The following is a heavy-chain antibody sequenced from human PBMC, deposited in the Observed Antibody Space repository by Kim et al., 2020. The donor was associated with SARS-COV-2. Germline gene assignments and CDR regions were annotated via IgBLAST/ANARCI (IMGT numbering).Heavy chain of an antibody. Sequence: GGSLRLSCAASGFTFSSYEMNWVRQAPGKGLEWVSYISSSGSTIYYADSVKGRFTISRDNAKNSLYLQMNSLRAEDTAVYYCARDFKGSPKSWMGLASTYYYYGMDVWGQGTTVTVSS. V-gene: IGHV3-48*03. CDR2: ISSSGSTI. J-gene: IGHJ6*02. D-gene: IGHD2-2*03. CDR3: ARDFKGSPKSWMGLASTYYYYGMDV. CDR1: GFTFSSYE.